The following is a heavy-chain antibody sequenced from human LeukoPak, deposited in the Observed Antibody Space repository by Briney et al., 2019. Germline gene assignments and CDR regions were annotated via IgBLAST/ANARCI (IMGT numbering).Heavy chain of an antibody. Sequence: ERSLRISCSAAGFIFSNHAMYCVRQAPGKGLKYVSAISSNGGSTYYADLVKGRFTISRDNSKYTLHLQMSGLSAEDTAIYYCVKDLVYDYDRSGYTSFDQWVKGTVFIVSS. D-gene: IGHD3-22*01. CDR2: ISSNGGST. J-gene: IGHJ4*02. CDR1: GFIFSNHA. CDR3: VKDLVYDYDRSGYTSFDQ. V-gene: IGHV3-64D*09.